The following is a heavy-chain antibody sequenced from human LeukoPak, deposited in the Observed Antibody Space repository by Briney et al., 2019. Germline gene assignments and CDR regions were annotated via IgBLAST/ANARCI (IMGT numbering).Heavy chain of an antibody. D-gene: IGHD3-10*01. V-gene: IGHV4-61*02. CDR3: ARAPYYGSGAIDY. J-gene: IGHJ4*02. Sequence: PSETLSLTCTVSGSSISSGSYYWSWIRQPAGKGLEWIGRMYTSGSTKYNPSLNSRVTISVDRSKNQFSLKLSSVTAADTAVYYCARAPYYGSGAIDYWGQGTLVTVSS. CDR2: MYTSGST. CDR1: GSSISSGSYY.